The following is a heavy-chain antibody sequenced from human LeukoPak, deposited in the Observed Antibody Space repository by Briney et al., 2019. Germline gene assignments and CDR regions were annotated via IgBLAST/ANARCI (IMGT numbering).Heavy chain of an antibody. CDR3: ARDRDLRWFYY. Sequence: PSETLSLTCTVSGGSISSSSYYWGWIRQPPGKGLEWIGSIYYSGSTYYNPSLKSRVTISVDTSKNQFSLKLSSVTAADTAVYYRARDRDLRWFYYWGQGTLVTVSS. CDR2: IYYSGST. D-gene: IGHD2-21*01. CDR1: GGSISSSSYY. V-gene: IGHV4-39*07. J-gene: IGHJ4*02.